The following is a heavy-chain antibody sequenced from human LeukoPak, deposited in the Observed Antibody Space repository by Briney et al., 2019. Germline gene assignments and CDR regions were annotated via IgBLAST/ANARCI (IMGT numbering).Heavy chain of an antibody. CDR2: IWYDGSIK. CDR3: ARDAGIVLTTYYYYYGMDV. D-gene: IGHD3-16*02. J-gene: IGHJ6*02. V-gene: IGHV3-33*01. CDR1: GFTFSSYD. Sequence: GRSLRLSCAASGFTFSSYDMHWVRQAPGKGLEWVAVIWYDGSIKYYADSVKGRFTISRDNSKNTLFLQMNSLRAEDTAVYYCARDAGIVLTTYYYYYGMDVWGQGTTVTVSS.